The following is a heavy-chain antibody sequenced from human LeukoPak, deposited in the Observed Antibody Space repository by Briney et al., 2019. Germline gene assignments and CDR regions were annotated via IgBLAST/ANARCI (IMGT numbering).Heavy chain of an antibody. V-gene: IGHV1-2*02. CDR2: INPNSGGT. J-gene: IGHJ4*02. CDR3: ARALYYYDSSGYYYRAFDY. Sequence: ASVKVSCKASGYTFTGYYMHWVRQAPGQGLEWMGWINPNSGGTNYAQKFQGRVTMTRDTSISTAYMELSRLRSDDTAVYYCARALYYYDSSGYYYRAFDYWGQGTLVTVSS. CDR1: GYTFTGYY. D-gene: IGHD3-22*01.